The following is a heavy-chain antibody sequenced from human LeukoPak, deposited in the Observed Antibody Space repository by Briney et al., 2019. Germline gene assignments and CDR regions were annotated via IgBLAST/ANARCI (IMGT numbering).Heavy chain of an antibody. CDR1: GGSFSGYY. Sequence: SETLSLTCAVYGGSFSGYYWSWIRQPPGKGLEWIGTIYYSGTTYYNPSLKSRVTISADTSKNHLSLKLSSVTAADTAVYYCARPGHSYYYMDVRGKGTTVTVSS. J-gene: IGHJ6*03. V-gene: IGHV4-34*01. D-gene: IGHD1-1*01. CDR3: ARPGHSYYYMDV. CDR2: IYYSGTT.